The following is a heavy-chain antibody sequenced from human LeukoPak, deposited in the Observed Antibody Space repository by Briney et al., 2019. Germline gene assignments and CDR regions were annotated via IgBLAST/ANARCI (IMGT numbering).Heavy chain of an antibody. CDR2: IYTSGST. CDR1: GGSISSGSYC. V-gene: IGHV4-61*02. CDR3: ARGGNIWAAVYYYFDY. Sequence: SQTLSLTCTVSGGSISSGSYCWSWIRQPAGQGLEGIGRIYTSGSTNYNPSLKSPVTISVDTSKNHFHLNLSTVTAADTAECDCARGGNIWAAVYYYFDYWGQGTLVTVSS. J-gene: IGHJ4*02. D-gene: IGHD6-13*01.